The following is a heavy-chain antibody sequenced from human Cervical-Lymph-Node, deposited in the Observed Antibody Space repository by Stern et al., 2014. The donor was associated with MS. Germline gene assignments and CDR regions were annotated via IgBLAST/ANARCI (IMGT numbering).Heavy chain of an antibody. V-gene: IGHV1-8*01. CDR2: MNPSSCHT. Sequence: VQLVQSGAEVRKPGASVKVSCKASGYTFTNYDIHWVRQATGQGLEWMGWMNPSSCHTAYAQNFQGRVTMTRDTSISTAYMELSSLRSEDTALYYCARSDYGDWDSWGQGTLVTVSS. CDR1: GYTFTNYD. J-gene: IGHJ4*02. D-gene: IGHD4-17*01. CDR3: ARSDYGDWDS.